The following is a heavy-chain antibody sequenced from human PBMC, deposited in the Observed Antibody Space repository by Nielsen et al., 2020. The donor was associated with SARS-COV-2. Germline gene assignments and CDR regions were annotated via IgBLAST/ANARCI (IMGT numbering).Heavy chain of an antibody. J-gene: IGHJ3*02. CDR1: GFTFSSYW. V-gene: IGHV3-7*01. CDR3: ARESVTGTDAFDI. D-gene: IGHD6-19*01. Sequence: GESLKISCAASGFTFSSYWMSWVRQAPGKGLEWVANIKKDGSEKYYVDSVKGRFTISRDNAENSLSLQMNSLRAEDTAVYYCARESVTGTDAFDIWGQGTVVTVSS. CDR2: IKKDGSEK.